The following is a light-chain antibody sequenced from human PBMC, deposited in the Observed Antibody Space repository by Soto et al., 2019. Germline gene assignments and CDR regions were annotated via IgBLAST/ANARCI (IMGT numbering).Light chain of an antibody. CDR2: SNS. J-gene: IGLJ2*01. V-gene: IGLV1-44*01. CDR3: AAWYYSLSGVV. CDR1: STNIGRNT. Sequence: QSVLTQTPSASGTPGQRVSISCSGSSTNIGRNTVIWYQQVPGTTPEVLMYSNSQRPPGVPVRFSGSKSGTSASLAISGLQSDDEADDYCAAWYYSLSGVVFGGGTKLTVL.